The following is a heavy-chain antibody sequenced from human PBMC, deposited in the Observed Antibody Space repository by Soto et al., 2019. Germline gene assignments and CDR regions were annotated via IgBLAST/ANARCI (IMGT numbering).Heavy chain of an antibody. CDR3: AKDKGTAAGYFFDY. CDR2: ISWNSGSI. Sequence: DVQLVESGGGLVQPGRSLRLSCAASGFTFDDYAMHWVRQAPGKGLEWVSGISWNSGSIGYADSVKGRFTISRDNAKNSLYLQMNSLRAEDTALYYCAKDKGTAAGYFFDYWGQGTLVTVSS. J-gene: IGHJ4*02. V-gene: IGHV3-9*01. D-gene: IGHD6-13*01. CDR1: GFTFDDYA.